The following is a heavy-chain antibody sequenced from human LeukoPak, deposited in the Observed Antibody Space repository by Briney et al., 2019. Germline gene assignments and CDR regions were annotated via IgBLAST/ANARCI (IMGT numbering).Heavy chain of an antibody. Sequence: PSETLSLTCAVYGGSFSGYYWSWIRQPPGKGLEWIGEINHSGSTNYNPSLKSRVTISVDTSKNQFSLKLSSVTAADTAVYYCARAPGTIFGVVIILYCYGMDVWGQGTTVTVSS. CDR2: INHSGST. CDR1: GGSFSGYY. CDR3: ARAPGTIFGVVIILYCYGMDV. V-gene: IGHV4-34*01. J-gene: IGHJ6*02. D-gene: IGHD3-3*01.